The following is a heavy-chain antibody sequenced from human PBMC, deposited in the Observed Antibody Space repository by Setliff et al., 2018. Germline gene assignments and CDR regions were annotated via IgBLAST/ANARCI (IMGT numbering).Heavy chain of an antibody. Sequence: GGSLTHSCAASGFTYNDYAMHWVRQGPGKGLEWVSGISWNSANIDYADSVKGRFTISRDNAKSFLYLQMNSLIPDDTAFYYCAKDIGSYYYWGQGTLVTVSS. D-gene: IGHD1-26*01. J-gene: IGHJ4*02. CDR3: AKDIGSYYY. CDR1: GFTYNDYA. V-gene: IGHV3-9*01. CDR2: ISWNSANI.